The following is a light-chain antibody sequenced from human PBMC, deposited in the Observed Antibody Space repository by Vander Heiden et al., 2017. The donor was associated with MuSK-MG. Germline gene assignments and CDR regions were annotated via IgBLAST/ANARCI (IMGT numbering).Light chain of an antibody. CDR2: GKS. V-gene: IGLV1-40*01. J-gene: IGLJ2*01. CDR3: QSYDSIRRGVV. Sequence: QSVLTQPPSVSGAPGQRVTISCTGSSSNIGAGYDLHWYQHRPGTAPKLLLYGKSKRPSGVPDRFSGSKSGTSASLAITGLEAEDGADYYCQSYDSIRRGVVFGGGTKRNVL. CDR1: SSNIGAGYD.